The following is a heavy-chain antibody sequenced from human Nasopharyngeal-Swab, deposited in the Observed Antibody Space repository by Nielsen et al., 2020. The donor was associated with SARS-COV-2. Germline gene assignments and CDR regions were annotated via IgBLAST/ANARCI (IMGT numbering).Heavy chain of an antibody. Sequence: GREDQGKGLEWVGRIRSKANSYATAYAASVQGRFTISRDDSKNTAYLQMNSLKTEDTAVYYCTREAGRGYYVYWGQGTLVTVSS. V-gene: IGHV3-73*01. CDR2: IRSKANSYAT. J-gene: IGHJ4*02. CDR3: TREAGRGYYVY. D-gene: IGHD3-22*01.